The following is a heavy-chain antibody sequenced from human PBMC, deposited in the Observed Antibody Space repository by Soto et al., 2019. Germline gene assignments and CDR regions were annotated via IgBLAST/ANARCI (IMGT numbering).Heavy chain of an antibody. CDR2: IIPIFGTA. D-gene: IGHD3-16*02. Sequence: QVQLVQSGAEVKKPGSSVKVSCKASGGTFSSYAISWVRQAPGQGLEWMGGIIPIFGTANYAQKFQGRVTITADESTSTAYMELSSLRSEDTAVYYCARDFMITFGGVISQGWFDPWGQGTLVTVSS. CDR3: ARDFMITFGGVISQGWFDP. CDR1: GGTFSSYA. V-gene: IGHV1-69*12. J-gene: IGHJ5*02.